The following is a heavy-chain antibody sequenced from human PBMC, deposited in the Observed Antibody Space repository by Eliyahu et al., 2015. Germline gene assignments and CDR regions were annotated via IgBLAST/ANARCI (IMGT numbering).Heavy chain of an antibody. D-gene: IGHD1-1*01. CDR1: XGSFSGXY. Sequence: QVQLQQWGAGLLKPSETLSLTCAVYXGSFSGXYWXWIRQPPGKGLEWIGEXNHXXSTNXNPSLKSRVTISVDTSKNQFSLELSSVTAADTAVYYCARGLLDNYWGQGTLVTVSS. CDR2: XNHXXST. CDR3: ARGLLDNY. V-gene: IGHV4-34*01. J-gene: IGHJ4*02.